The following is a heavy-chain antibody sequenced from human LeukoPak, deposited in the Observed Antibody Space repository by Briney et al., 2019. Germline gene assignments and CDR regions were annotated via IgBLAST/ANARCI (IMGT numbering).Heavy chain of an antibody. CDR3: ARERDGGVIVGADY. Sequence: PGGSLRLSCAASGFTFSDYYMSWIRQAPGKGLEWVLYISSSSSYTNYADSVKGRFTISRDNAKNSLYLQMNSLRAEDTAVYYCARERDGGVIVGADYWGQGTLVTVSS. V-gene: IGHV3-11*06. D-gene: IGHD3-16*02. CDR2: ISSSSSYT. CDR1: GFTFSDYY. J-gene: IGHJ4*02.